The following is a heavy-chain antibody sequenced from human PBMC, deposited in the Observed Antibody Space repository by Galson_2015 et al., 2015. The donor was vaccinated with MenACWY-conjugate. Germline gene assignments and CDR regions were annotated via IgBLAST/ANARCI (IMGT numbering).Heavy chain of an antibody. CDR3: ARDGGYGSGTYHFDH. J-gene: IGHJ4*02. D-gene: IGHD3-10*01. CDR1: GASISSGGYY. CDR2: IYYSGST. Sequence: TLSLTCTVSGASISSGGYYWSWIRQHPGKGLEWIGYIYYSGSTSYNPSLKSRLTISVDPSKNQFSLQLTSVTAADTAVYYCARDGGYGSGTYHFDHWGQGTLVTVSS. V-gene: IGHV4-31*03.